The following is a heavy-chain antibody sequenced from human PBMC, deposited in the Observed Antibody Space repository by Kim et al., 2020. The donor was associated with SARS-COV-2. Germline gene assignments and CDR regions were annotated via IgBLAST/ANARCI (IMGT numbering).Heavy chain of an antibody. Sequence: SETLSLTCTVSGGSISSSSYYWGWIRQPPGKGLEWIGSIYYSGSTYYNPSLKSRVTISVDTSKNQFSLKLSSVTAADTAVYYCARPIPSDSSSWYIGDYWGQGTLVTVSS. CDR3: ARPIPSDSSSWYIGDY. CDR2: IYYSGST. D-gene: IGHD6-13*01. CDR1: GGSISSSSYY. V-gene: IGHV4-39*01. J-gene: IGHJ4*02.